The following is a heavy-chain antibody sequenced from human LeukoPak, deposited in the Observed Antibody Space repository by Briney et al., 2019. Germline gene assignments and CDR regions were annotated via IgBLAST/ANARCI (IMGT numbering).Heavy chain of an antibody. D-gene: IGHD2-21*02. J-gene: IGHJ4*02. V-gene: IGHV4-34*01. CDR3: ARGSMAYCGGDCHRDLDY. CDR1: GGSFSGYY. Sequence: SETLSLTCAVYGGSFSGYYWSWIRQPPGKGLEWIGEINHSGSTNYNPSLKSRVTISVDTSKNQFSLKLSSVTAADTAVYYCARGSMAYCGGDCHRDLDYWGQGTLVTVSS. CDR2: INHSGST.